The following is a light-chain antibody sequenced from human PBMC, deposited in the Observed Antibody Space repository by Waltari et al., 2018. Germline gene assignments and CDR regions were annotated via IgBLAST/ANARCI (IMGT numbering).Light chain of an antibody. CDR3: QHLTA. Sequence: AIQVTQSPSSLAASVGDRVTITCRASQGISRAVAWYQQKPGKVPNLLIYDASRLERGVPSRFSGSTSGTDFTLTISSLQPEDFATYYCQHLTAFGPGTKVDI. V-gene: IGKV1-13*02. CDR2: DAS. CDR1: QGISRA. J-gene: IGKJ3*01.